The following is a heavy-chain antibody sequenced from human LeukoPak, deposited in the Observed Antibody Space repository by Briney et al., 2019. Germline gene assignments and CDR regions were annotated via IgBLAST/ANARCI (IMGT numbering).Heavy chain of an antibody. J-gene: IGHJ4*02. CDR1: GYTFTGYY. CDR3: ARVGHSSGWPGEG. D-gene: IGHD6-19*01. CDR2: INPNSGGT. V-gene: IGHV1-2*02. Sequence: ASVKVSCKASGYTFTGYYMHWVRQAPGQGLEWMGWINPNSGGTNYAQKFQGRVTMTRDTSISTAYMELSSLRSDDTAVYYCARVGHSSGWPGEGWGQGTLVTVSS.